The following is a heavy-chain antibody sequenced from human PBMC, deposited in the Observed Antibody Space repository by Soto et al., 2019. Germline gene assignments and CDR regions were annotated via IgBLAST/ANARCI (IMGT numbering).Heavy chain of an antibody. J-gene: IGHJ4*02. D-gene: IGHD2-21*01. CDR1: GFTLSSYG. Sequence: EVQLLESGGGLVQPGGSLRLSCAASGFTLSSYGMTWVRQAPGKGLEWVSFSSATGAGTYYADSVKGRFTISRDNSKNSLYLQMTSLRADDTAVYYCAKDPRAGGNNGFYSDFWGQGALVIVSS. CDR2: SSATGAGT. V-gene: IGHV3-23*01. CDR3: AKDPRAGGNNGFYSDF.